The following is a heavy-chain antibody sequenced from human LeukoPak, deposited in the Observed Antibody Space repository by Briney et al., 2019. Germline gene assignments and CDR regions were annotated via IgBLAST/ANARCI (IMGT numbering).Heavy chain of an antibody. CDR1: GGSISSYY. V-gene: IGHV4-59*08. Sequence: SETLSLTCIVSGGSISSYYWSWIRQPPGKGLEWIGYIYSSGSTDYNPPLKSRATISLDTPNHQFSLKLTSVTTADTAVYYCARHVGIHLWSLYFDYWGQGSLVTVSS. J-gene: IGHJ4*02. CDR2: IYSSGST. CDR3: ARHVGIHLWSLYFDY. D-gene: IGHD5-18*01.